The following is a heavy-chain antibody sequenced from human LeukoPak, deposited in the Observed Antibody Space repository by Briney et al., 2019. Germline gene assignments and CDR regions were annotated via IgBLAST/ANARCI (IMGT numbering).Heavy chain of an antibody. CDR2: ISGSGGST. J-gene: IGHJ4*02. CDR1: GFTFSSYA. D-gene: IGHD6-19*01. CDR3: ARDGGYSSGWYEPQTAY. V-gene: IGHV3-23*01. Sequence: GSLRLSCAASGFTFSSYAMSWVRQAPGKGLEWVSAISGSGGSTYYADSVKGRFTISRDNSKNTLYLQMNSLRAEDTAVYYCARDGGYSSGWYEPQTAYWGQGTLVTVSS.